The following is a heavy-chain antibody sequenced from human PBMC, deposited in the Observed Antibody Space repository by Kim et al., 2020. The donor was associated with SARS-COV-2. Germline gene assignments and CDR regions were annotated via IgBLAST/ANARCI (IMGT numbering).Heavy chain of an antibody. CDR1: GGSFSGYY. CDR3: ARGTRGIRSYGMGV. CDR2: INHSGST. D-gene: IGHD3-16*01. Sequence: SETLSLTCAVYGGSFSGYYWSWIRQPPGKGLEWIGEINHSGSTNYNPSLKSRVTISVDTSKNQFSLKLSSVTAADTAVFYCARGTRGIRSYGMGVWGQGT. J-gene: IGHJ6*02. V-gene: IGHV4-34*01.